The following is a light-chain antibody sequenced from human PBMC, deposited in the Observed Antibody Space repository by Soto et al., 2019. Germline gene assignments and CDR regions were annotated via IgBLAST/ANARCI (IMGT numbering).Light chain of an antibody. V-gene: IGKV1-5*01. CDR3: QQYTDRRT. CDR2: DAS. Sequence: DIQMTQSPSTLSASVGDRVTITCRASQSISSWLAWYQQKPGKAPKLLIYDASSLESGVPSRFSGSGSGTEFTLTISSLQPDDFATYYCQQYTDRRTFGQGTKVEIK. CDR1: QSISSW. J-gene: IGKJ1*01.